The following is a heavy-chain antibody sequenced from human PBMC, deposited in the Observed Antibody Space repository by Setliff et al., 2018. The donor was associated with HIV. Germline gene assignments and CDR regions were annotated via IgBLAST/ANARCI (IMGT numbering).Heavy chain of an antibody. CDR1: GGSISSHY. Sequence: SETLSLTCTVSGGSISSHYWSWIRQPPGKGLEWIGYIYYSGNTNYNPSLKSRVTISVDTSKNQFSLKLSSVTAADTAVYYCARGIYYYYYYMDVWGKGTTVTVSS. CDR3: ARGIYYYYYYMDV. CDR2: IYYSGNT. V-gene: IGHV4-59*08. J-gene: IGHJ6*03.